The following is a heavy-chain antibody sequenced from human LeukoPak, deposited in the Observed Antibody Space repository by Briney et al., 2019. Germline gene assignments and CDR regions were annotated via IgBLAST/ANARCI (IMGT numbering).Heavy chain of an antibody. J-gene: IGHJ3*02. CDR1: GGSISSYY. CDR2: INYSGST. Sequence: ASETLSLTCTVSGGSISSYYWSWIRQPPGKGLEWIGYINYSGSTNYNPSLKSRVTISVDTSKNQFSLNLSSVTAADTAVYYCARHMRYCSSTSCSDAFDIWGQGTMVTVSS. V-gene: IGHV4-59*08. CDR3: ARHMRYCSSTSCSDAFDI. D-gene: IGHD2-2*01.